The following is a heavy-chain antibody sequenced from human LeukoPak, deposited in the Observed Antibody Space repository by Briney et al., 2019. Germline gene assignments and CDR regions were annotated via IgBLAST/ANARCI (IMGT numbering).Heavy chain of an antibody. Sequence: PGGSLRLSCSASGFTFSSYAMHWVRQAPGKGLEYASAISSNGGSTYYADSVKGRFTISRDNSKNTLYLQMSSLRAEDTAVYYCVKVKLGSLQVTTYFDWGQGTLVTVYS. CDR2: ISSNGGST. J-gene: IGHJ4*02. D-gene: IGHD4-17*01. CDR1: GFTFSSYA. CDR3: VKVKLGSLQVTTYFD. V-gene: IGHV3-64D*06.